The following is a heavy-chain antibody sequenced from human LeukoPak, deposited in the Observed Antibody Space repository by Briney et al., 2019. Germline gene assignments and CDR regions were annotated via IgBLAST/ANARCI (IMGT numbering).Heavy chain of an antibody. CDR1: GGTFSSYA. J-gene: IGHJ6*02. CDR2: IIPIFGTA. Sequence: ASVKVSCKASGGTFSSYAISWVRQAPGQGLEWMGGIIPIFGTANYAQKFQGRVTITADESTSTAYMELSSLRSEDTAVYYCVRGGGYDSWYYYGMDVWGQGTTVTVSS. CDR3: VRGGGYDSWYYYGMDV. D-gene: IGHD5-12*01. V-gene: IGHV1-69*13.